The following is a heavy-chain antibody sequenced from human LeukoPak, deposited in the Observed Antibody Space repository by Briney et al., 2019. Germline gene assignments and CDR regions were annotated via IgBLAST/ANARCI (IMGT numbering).Heavy chain of an antibody. J-gene: IGHJ4*02. CDR2: ISGSGGST. CDR3: AKGHFWSGYAYFDY. D-gene: IGHD3-3*02. V-gene: IGHV3-23*01. CDR1: GFTFSSYA. Sequence: AGGSLRLSCAASGFTFSSYAMSWDRQAPGKGLEWVSAISGSGGSTYYADSVKGRFTISRDNSKNTLYLQMNSLRAEDTAVYYCAKGHFWSGYAYFDYWGQGTLVTVSS.